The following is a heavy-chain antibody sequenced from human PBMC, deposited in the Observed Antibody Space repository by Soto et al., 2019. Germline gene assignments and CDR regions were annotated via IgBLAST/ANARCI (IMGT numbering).Heavy chain of an antibody. CDR2: IDRKTYNYAT. J-gene: IGHJ5*02. CDR1: GFSFSDIA. CDR3: TTVSYDSSGFS. D-gene: IGHD3-22*01. Sequence: GGSLRLSCATSGFSFSDIAMHWVRQASGKGLEWVGRIDRKTYNYATTYGASVKGRFTISRDDSRNMVYLQMNSLKTEDTAVYYCTTVSYDSSGFSWGQGTLVTVSS. V-gene: IGHV3-73*01.